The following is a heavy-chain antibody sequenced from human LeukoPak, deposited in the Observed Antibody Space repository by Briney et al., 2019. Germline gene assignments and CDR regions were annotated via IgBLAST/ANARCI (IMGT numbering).Heavy chain of an antibody. V-gene: IGHV3-23*01. Sequence: GGSLRLSCAASGFTFSSYEMNWVRQAPGKGLEWVSAISGSGGSTYYADSVKGRFTISRDNSKNTLYLQMNSLRAEDTAVYYCAKDRRITMVRGAFDYWGQGTLVTVSS. CDR3: AKDRRITMVRGAFDY. D-gene: IGHD3-10*01. J-gene: IGHJ4*02. CDR2: ISGSGGST. CDR1: GFTFSSYE.